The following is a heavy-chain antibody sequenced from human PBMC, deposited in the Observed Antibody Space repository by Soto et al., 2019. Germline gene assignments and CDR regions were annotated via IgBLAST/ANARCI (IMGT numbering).Heavy chain of an antibody. CDR3: AGLDCSSTSCSSWSFDY. V-gene: IGHV1-3*01. Sequence: SVKACCEAPGYGLTSYALHSVRHDPEQRLEWMGWINAGNGNTKYSQKFQGRVTITRDTSASTAYMELSSLRSEDTAVYYCAGLDCSSTSCSSWSFDYWGQGTLVTVSS. J-gene: IGHJ4*02. D-gene: IGHD2-2*01. CDR2: INAGNGNT. CDR1: GYGLTSYA.